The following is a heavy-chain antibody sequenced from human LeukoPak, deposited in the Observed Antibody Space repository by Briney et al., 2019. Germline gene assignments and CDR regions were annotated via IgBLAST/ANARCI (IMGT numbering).Heavy chain of an antibody. CDR1: GYSISSGYY. V-gene: IGHV4-38-2*02. J-gene: IGHJ5*02. CDR3: AREPFGYCSGGSCYSGWFDP. CDR2: IYQSGNT. D-gene: IGHD2-15*01. Sequence: PSETLSLTCTVSGYSISSGYYWGWIRQPPGKGLEWIGSIYQSGNTYYNPSLKSRVTISVDTSKNQFSLKLSSVTAADTAVYYCAREPFGYCSGGSCYSGWFDPWGQGTLVTVSS.